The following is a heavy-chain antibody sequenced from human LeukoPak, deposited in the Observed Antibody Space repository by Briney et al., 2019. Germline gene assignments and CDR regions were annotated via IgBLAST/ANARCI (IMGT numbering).Heavy chain of an antibody. Sequence: SETLSLTCAVYGGSFSGYYWSWIRQPPGKGLEWIGEIKHSGSTNYNPSLKSRVTISVDTSKNQFSLKLSSVTAADTAVYYCARGRYSSGWYADYFDYWGQGTLVTVSS. CDR3: ARGRYSSGWYADYFDY. V-gene: IGHV4-34*01. CDR2: IKHSGST. CDR1: GGSFSGYY. D-gene: IGHD6-19*01. J-gene: IGHJ4*02.